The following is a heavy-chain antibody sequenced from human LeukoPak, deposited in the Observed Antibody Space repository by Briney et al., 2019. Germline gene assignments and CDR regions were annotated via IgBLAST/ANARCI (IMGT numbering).Heavy chain of an antibody. Sequence: ASVNVSYTPSGHTFTNYYMHWVRQAPGQGLEWMGWINPNSGGTKYSQKFQDRVTMTRDTSISTAYMELSRLRSDDTAVYYCARLDYYDSSGYWGQGTLVTVSS. CDR1: GHTFTNYY. CDR2: INPNSGGT. CDR3: ARLDYYDSSGY. V-gene: IGHV1-2*02. J-gene: IGHJ4*02. D-gene: IGHD3-22*01.